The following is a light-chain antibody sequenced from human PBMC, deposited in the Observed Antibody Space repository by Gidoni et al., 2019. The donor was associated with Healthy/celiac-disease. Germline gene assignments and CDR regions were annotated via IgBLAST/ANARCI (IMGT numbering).Light chain of an antibody. Sequence: IQMTQSPSSLSASVGDRVTITCRASQSISSYLHWYQQKPGKAPKLLIYAASSLQSGVPSRFSGSGSGTDFTITISSLQPEDFATYYCQQSYSTPLYTFGQGTKLEIK. CDR1: QSISSY. J-gene: IGKJ2*01. V-gene: IGKV1-39*01. CDR3: QQSYSTPLYT. CDR2: AAS.